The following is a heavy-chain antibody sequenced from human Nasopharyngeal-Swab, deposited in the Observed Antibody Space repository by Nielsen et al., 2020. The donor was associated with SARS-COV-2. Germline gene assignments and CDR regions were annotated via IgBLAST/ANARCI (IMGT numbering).Heavy chain of an antibody. CDR1: GGSISSGGYS. J-gene: IGHJ4*02. D-gene: IGHD6-6*01. V-gene: IGHV4-30-4*07. CDR2: IYYSGST. CDR3: AREGSSSMALDY. Sequence: LRLSCAVSGGSISSGGYSWSWIRQPPGKGLEWIGYIYYSGSTYYNPSLKRRVTISVDTSKNQFSLKLSSVTAADTAVYYCAREGSSSMALDYWGQGTLVTVSS.